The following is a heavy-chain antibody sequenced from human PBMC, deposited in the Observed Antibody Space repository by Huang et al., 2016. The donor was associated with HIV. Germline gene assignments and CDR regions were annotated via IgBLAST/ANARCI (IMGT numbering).Heavy chain of an antibody. CDR2: MTGRGSSS. V-gene: IGHV3-23*01. Sequence: EVQLLESGGGLVQPGGSLRLSCAASGFTFSSYAMSWGRQAPGKGVEWVSSMTGRGSSSYSADSVKGRFTISRDNSKNTLYLQMNSLRAEDTAIYYCAKADSGAAAGSLVDYWGQGTLVTVSS. CDR1: GFTFSSYA. CDR3: AKADSGAAAGSLVDY. D-gene: IGHD6-13*01. J-gene: IGHJ4*02.